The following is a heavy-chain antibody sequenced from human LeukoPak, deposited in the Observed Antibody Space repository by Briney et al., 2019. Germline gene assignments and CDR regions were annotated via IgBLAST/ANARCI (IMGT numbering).Heavy chain of an antibody. D-gene: IGHD2-21*02. J-gene: IGHJ4*02. V-gene: IGHV4-59*01. CDR3: ARRTAYCGGDCYFDY. Sequence: SETLSLTCTVSGGSISSYYWSWIRQPPGKGLEWIGYIYYSGSTNYNPSLKSRVTISVDTSKNQFSLKLSSVTAADTAVYYCARRTAYCGGDCYFDYWGQGTLVSVSS. CDR2: IYYSGST. CDR1: GGSISSYY.